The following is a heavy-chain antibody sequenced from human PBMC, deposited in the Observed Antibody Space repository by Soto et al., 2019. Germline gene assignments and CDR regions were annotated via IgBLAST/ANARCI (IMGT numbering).Heavy chain of an antibody. CDR3: ARHFGAYYDNNGYPYFYY. CDR1: GFNFPTFW. J-gene: IGHJ4*02. Sequence: GESLKISCKHSGFNFPTFWIAWVRQMPGKGLEWMGTIYPDDSDTRYSPSFQGQVTISADKSIQTAYLQWGSLKASDSALYYCARHFGAYYDNNGYPYFYYWGQGTRVTVSS. D-gene: IGHD3-22*01. V-gene: IGHV5-51*01. CDR2: IYPDDSDT.